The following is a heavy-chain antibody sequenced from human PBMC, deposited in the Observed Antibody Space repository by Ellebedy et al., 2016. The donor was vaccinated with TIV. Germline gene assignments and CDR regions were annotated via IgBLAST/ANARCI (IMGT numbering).Heavy chain of an antibody. CDR2: IYPRDSDT. CDR1: GYTFTNYW. Sequence: GESLKISCKTSGYTFTNYWIAWVRQRPGKGLEWMGFIYPRDSDTRYSPSSQGQVTISADKSINTVYLQWRRLEASDTAVYYCARMVYGSGWDGYFDPWGQGTPVTVSS. J-gene: IGHJ5*02. V-gene: IGHV5-51*01. D-gene: IGHD6-19*01. CDR3: ARMVYGSGWDGYFDP.